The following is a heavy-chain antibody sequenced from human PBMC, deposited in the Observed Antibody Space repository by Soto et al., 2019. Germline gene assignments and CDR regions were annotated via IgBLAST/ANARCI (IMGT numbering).Heavy chain of an antibody. Sequence: QVQLVQSGGGVKKPGASVRVSCKASGYTFSSYGISWVRQAPGQGLEWMGWISPYNGNTNYAQKFQGRVTITADKSTSTAYMELSSLRSEDTAVYYCSRTTRNYYYGMDVWGQGTTVTVSS. J-gene: IGHJ6*02. CDR2: ISPYNGNT. CDR3: SRTTRNYYYGMDV. D-gene: IGHD2-2*01. CDR1: GYTFSSYG. V-gene: IGHV1-18*04.